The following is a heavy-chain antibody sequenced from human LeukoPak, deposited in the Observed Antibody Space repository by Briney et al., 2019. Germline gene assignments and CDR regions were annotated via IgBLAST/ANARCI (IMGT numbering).Heavy chain of an antibody. V-gene: IGHV3-23*01. Sequence: GGSLKLSCAASGFTFNYAMSWVRQAPGKGLEWVSAISGSASSTYHADSVKGRFTISRDNSKNTLYLQMNSLRAEDTAVYYCAKTLGYCSGGSCYSGVIDYWGQGTLVTVSS. D-gene: IGHD2-15*01. CDR2: ISGSASST. CDR3: AKTLGYCSGGSCYSGVIDY. J-gene: IGHJ4*02. CDR1: GFTFNYA.